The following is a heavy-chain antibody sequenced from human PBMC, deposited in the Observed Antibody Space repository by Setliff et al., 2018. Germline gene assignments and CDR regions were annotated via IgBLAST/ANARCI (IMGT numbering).Heavy chain of an antibody. D-gene: IGHD3-10*01. CDR2: IYPGDSHT. CDR1: GYSFSNFW. CDR3: AARTGSYRPYGPYYFDY. Sequence: PGESLKISCKGSGYSFSNFWIGWVRQMPGKGLEWMGIIYPGDSHTRYSPSFQGQVTMSADKSINTAYLQWSNLKASDTAMYYCAARTGSYRPYGPYYFDYWGQGTLVTVSS. V-gene: IGHV5-51*01. J-gene: IGHJ4*02.